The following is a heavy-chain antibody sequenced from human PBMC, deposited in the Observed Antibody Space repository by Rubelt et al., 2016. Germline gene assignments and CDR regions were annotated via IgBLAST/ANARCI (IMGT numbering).Heavy chain of an antibody. CDR3: ARVHRYYFDY. Sequence: QVQLQQWGAGLLKPSETLSLTCAVYGGSFSGYYWSWIRQPPGKGLEWIGEIYHSGSTNYNPSLKSRVTISVDKSKNQFSLRRTSVTAADTAVYDCARVHRYYFDYWGQGTLVTVSS. V-gene: IGHV4-34*01. J-gene: IGHJ4*02. CDR1: GGSFSGYY. CDR2: IYHSGST.